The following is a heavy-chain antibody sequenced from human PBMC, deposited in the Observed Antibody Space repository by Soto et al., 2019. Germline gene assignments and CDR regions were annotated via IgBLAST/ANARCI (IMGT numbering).Heavy chain of an antibody. D-gene: IGHD4-4*01. J-gene: IGHJ4*02. CDR2: IRSKANSYAT. CDR1: GFTFSGSA. Sequence: EVQLVESGGGLVQPGGSLKLSCAASGFTFSGSAMHWVRQASGKGLEWVGRIRSKANSYATAYAASVKGRFTISRDDSKNTAYLQMNSLKTEDTAVYYCTRNGLSTGRVDWGQGTLVTVSS. V-gene: IGHV3-73*02. CDR3: TRNGLSTGRVD.